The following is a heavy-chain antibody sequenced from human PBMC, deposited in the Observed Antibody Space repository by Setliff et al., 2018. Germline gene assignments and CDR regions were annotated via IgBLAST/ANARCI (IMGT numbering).Heavy chain of an antibody. CDR1: GGSIRSGNDL. D-gene: IGHD4-4*01. Sequence: KSSETLSLTCTVSGGSIRSGNDLWSWLRQSPGKGLEWIAYISAYTGRAYYNPSLQSRAALSADTSKSQFSLRPTSVTAADTAVYYCAREVIDPVSSDAFDIWGQGRMVTVSS. CDR2: ISAYTGRA. CDR3: AREVIDPVSSDAFDI. V-gene: IGHV4-30-4*01. J-gene: IGHJ3*02.